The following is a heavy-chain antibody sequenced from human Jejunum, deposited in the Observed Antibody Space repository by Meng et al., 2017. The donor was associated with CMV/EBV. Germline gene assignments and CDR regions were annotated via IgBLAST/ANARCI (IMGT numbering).Heavy chain of an antibody. CDR2: ISWNSSSI. CDR1: FTFDDYV. Sequence: FTFDDYVLLWVLPVPVQGLEWVSGISWNSSSIVYADSVKGRFTISRDNAKNSLYLQMNSLRAEDMALYYCVKGMGPYDFWSGPDYWGQGTLVTVSS. CDR3: VKGMGPYDFWSGPDY. D-gene: IGHD3-3*01. V-gene: IGHV3-9*03. J-gene: IGHJ4*02.